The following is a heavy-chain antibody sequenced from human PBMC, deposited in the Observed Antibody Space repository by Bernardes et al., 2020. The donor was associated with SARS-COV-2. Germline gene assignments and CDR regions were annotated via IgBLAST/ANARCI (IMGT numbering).Heavy chain of an antibody. CDR3: AGVDYNESDGYYYPFDY. CDR2: IYYSGST. D-gene: IGHD3-22*01. CDR1: GGSIGSKSYY. Sequence: LALTCTVSGGSIGSKSYYWGWVRQPPGKGLEWIGNIYYSGSTFYNPSLQSRVTISVDTSKNQLSLRLNSVTAADTAVYYCAGVDYNESDGYYYPFDYWGRGALVTVSS. J-gene: IGHJ4*02. V-gene: IGHV4-39*01.